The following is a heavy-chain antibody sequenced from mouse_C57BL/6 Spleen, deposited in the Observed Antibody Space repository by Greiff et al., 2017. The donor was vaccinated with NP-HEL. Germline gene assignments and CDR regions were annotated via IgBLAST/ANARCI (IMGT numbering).Heavy chain of an antibody. V-gene: IGHV1-82*01. CDR1: GYAFSSSW. CDR2: IYPGAGDT. CDR3: ARDGNYYGSRGWFAY. D-gene: IGHD1-1*01. J-gene: IGHJ3*01. Sequence: VQLQQSGPELVKPGASVKISCKASGYAFSSSWLNWVKQRPGKGLEWIGRIYPGAGDTNYNGKFKGKAPPTADQSSSTSYMLISSLTSEDSAVYSGARDGNYYGSRGWFAYWGQGTLVTVSA.